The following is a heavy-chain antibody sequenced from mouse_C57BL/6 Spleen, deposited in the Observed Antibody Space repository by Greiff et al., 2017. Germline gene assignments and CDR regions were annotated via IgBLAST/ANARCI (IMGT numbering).Heavy chain of an antibody. CDR1: GYAFSSSW. CDR2: IYPGDGDT. Sequence: VQLQQSGPELVKPGASVKISCKASGYAFSSSWMNWVKQRPGKGLEWIGRIYPGDGDTNYNGKFKGKATLTADKSSSTAYMQLSSLTSEDSAVYFCARGNGYAWVAYWGQGTLVTVAA. J-gene: IGHJ3*01. CDR3: ARGNGYAWVAY. V-gene: IGHV1-82*01. D-gene: IGHD2-2*01.